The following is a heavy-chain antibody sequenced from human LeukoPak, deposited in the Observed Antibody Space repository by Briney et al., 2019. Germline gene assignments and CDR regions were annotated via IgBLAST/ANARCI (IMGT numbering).Heavy chain of an antibody. CDR3: AKTTGNGHWLIEF. J-gene: IGHJ4*02. CDR1: GFTFSSYA. D-gene: IGHD4-23*01. CDR2: ITGDAGST. Sequence: GGSLRLSSAASGFTFSSYAMNWVRQTPGKGLEWVSFITGDAGSTSYADSVKGWFTISRDNSKNTLFLQLNSLSAEDTAVYYCAKTTGNGHWLIEFWGQGTLVTVSS. V-gene: IGHV3-23*01.